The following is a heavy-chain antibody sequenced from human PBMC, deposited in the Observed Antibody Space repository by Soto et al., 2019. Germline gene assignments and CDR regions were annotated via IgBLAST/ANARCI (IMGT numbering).Heavy chain of an antibody. J-gene: IGHJ3*02. D-gene: IGHD3-22*01. CDR3: ARERSDYDSSGYYSDAFDI. CDR2: IYYSGST. Sequence: PSETLSLTCTVSGGSISSYYWSWIRQPPGKGLEWIGYIYYSGSTNYNPSLKSRVTISVDTSKNQFSLKLSSVTAADTAVYYCARERSDYDSSGYYSDAFDIWGQGTMVTVSS. V-gene: IGHV4-59*01. CDR1: GGSISSYY.